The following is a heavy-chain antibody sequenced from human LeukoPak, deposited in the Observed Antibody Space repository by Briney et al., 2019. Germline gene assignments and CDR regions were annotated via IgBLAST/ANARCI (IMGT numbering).Heavy chain of an antibody. CDR2: ISSSSSYI. D-gene: IGHD2-15*01. V-gene: IGHV3-21*01. CDR1: GFTFSSYS. CDR3: AVGACSGGSCYLNYYGMDV. Sequence: PGGSLRLSCAASGFTFSSYSMNWVRQAPGKGLEWVSSISSSSSYIFYADSVKGRFTISRDNAKNSLYLQMNSLRAEDTAVYYCAVGACSGGSCYLNYYGMDVWGQGTTVTVSS. J-gene: IGHJ6*02.